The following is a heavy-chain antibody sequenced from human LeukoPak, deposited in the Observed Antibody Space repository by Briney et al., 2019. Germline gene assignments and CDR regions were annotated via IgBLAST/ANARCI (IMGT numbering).Heavy chain of an antibody. CDR1: GFTFSSYA. CDR3: ARDSQWLVQQEYFQH. J-gene: IGHJ1*01. Sequence: GRSLRLPCAASGFTFSSYATHWVRQAPGKGLEWVAVISYDGSNKYYADSVKGRFAISRDNSKNTLYLQMNSLRAEDTAVYYCARDSQWLVQQEYFQHWGQGTLVTVSS. V-gene: IGHV3-30*09. CDR2: ISYDGSNK. D-gene: IGHD6-19*01.